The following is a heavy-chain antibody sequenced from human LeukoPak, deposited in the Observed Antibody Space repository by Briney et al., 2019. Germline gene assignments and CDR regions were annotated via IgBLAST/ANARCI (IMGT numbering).Heavy chain of an antibody. Sequence: GGSLRLSCAASGFTFSSYAMSWVRQAPGKGLEWVSAISGSGGSTYYADSVKGRFTISRDNSKNTLYLQMNSLRAEDTAVYYCAKEGCSSTSCYTGFDYWGQGTLVTVSS. D-gene: IGHD2-2*02. J-gene: IGHJ4*02. CDR2: ISGSGGST. CDR3: AKEGCSSTSCYTGFDY. V-gene: IGHV3-23*01. CDR1: GFTFSSYA.